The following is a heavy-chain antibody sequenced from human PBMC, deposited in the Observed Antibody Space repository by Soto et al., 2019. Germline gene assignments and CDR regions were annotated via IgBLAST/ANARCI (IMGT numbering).Heavy chain of an antibody. J-gene: IGHJ6*02. CDR2: ISYDGSNK. CDR3: ARVSISSSWYGGPYYYYGMDV. V-gene: IGHV3-30-3*01. Sequence: GGSLRLSCAASGFTFSSYAMHWVRQAPGKGLEWVAVISYDGSNKYYADSVKGRFTISRDNSKNTPYLQMNSLRAEDTAVYYCARVSISSSWYGGPYYYYGMDVWGQGTTVTVSS. D-gene: IGHD6-13*01. CDR1: GFTFSSYA.